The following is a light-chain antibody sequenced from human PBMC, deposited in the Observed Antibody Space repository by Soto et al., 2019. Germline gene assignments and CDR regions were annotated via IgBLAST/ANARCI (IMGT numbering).Light chain of an antibody. V-gene: IGKV1-5*03. J-gene: IGKJ1*01. CDR1: QTISSW. CDR3: QHYNSYSEA. Sequence: DIQMTQSPSTLSGSVGDRVTITCRASQTISSWLAWYQQKQGKAPNLLIYKASTLKSGVPSRFSGSGSGTELTITISSLQPDDFETYDGQHYNSYSEAFGQGTKVDIK. CDR2: KAS.